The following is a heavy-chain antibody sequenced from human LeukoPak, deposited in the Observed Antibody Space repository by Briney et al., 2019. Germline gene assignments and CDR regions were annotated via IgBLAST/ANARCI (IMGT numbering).Heavy chain of an antibody. Sequence: SQTLSLTCSVSGGSISRGSYYWSWIRQHPGKGLEWIGYIYNSGSTYYNSSLKSRVTISLDTSKNQFSLKLTSVTAADTAVYYCARVHRNYEWFDPWGQGTLVTVSS. CDR2: IYNSGST. CDR3: ARVHRNYEWFDP. V-gene: IGHV4-31*03. CDR1: GGSISRGSYY. D-gene: IGHD4-11*01. J-gene: IGHJ5*02.